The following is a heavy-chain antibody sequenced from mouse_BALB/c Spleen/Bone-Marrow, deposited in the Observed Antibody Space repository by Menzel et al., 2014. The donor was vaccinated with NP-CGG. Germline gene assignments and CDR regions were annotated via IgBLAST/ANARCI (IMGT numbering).Heavy chain of an antibody. J-gene: IGHJ3*01. CDR2: IFPLNGDI. Sequence: VQLQQSGPELVKPGASVKISCKASGYTFTDYNIHWVKQSQGMSLEWIGYIFPLNGDIGYNQKFKIKATLTVDNSSSTAYMEFRSLTSEDSAVYYCVRGGPWFVYWGQGTLVTVSA. CDR1: GYTFTDYN. CDR3: VRGGPWFVY. V-gene: IGHV1S29*02. D-gene: IGHD3-3*01.